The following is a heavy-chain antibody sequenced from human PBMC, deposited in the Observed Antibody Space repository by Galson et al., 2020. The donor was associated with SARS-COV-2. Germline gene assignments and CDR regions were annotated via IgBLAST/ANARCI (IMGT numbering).Heavy chain of an antibody. D-gene: IGHD2-2*02. CDR1: GFTFSNAW. Sequence: GESLQISCAASGFTFSNAWMSWVRQDPGKGLEWVGRIKSKTDGGTTDYAAPVKGRFTISRDDSKNTLNLQMNSLKTEDTAVYYCTTDPAPPAYVVPVAITYGGQVTLVTFAS. CDR2: IKSKTDGGTT. V-gene: IGHV3-15*01. CDR3: TTDPAPPAYVVPVAITY. J-gene: IGHJ4*02.